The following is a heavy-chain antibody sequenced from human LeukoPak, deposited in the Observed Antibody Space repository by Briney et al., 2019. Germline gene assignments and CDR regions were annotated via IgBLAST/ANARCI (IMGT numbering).Heavy chain of an antibody. V-gene: IGHV1-3*01. D-gene: IGHD5-12*01. Sequence: ASVKVSCKASGYTFTSYAMHWVRQAPGQRLEWMGWINAGNDNTKYSQKFQGRVTITRDTSASTVYMELSSLRSEDTAVYYCARVTEWLRSPGMDVWGQGTTVTVSS. CDR2: INAGNDNT. J-gene: IGHJ6*02. CDR1: GYTFTSYA. CDR3: ARVTEWLRSPGMDV.